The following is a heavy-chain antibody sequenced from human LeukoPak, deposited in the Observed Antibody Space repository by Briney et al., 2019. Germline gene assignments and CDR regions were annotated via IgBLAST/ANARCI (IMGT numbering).Heavy chain of an antibody. CDR3: AKREADYYYDSSGYLVS. V-gene: IGHV3-23*01. D-gene: IGHD3-22*01. CDR1: GFTFSSYA. J-gene: IGHJ5*01. CDR2: ISGSGGST. Sequence: PGGSLRLSCAASGFTFSSYAMSWVRQAPGKGLEWVSLISGSGGSTYYADSVKGRFTISRDNSKNTLYLQMNSLRADDTAVYYCAKREADYYYDSSGYLVSWGQGTLVTVSS.